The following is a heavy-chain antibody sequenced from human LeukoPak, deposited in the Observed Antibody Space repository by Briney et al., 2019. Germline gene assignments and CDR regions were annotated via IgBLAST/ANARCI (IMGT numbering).Heavy chain of an antibody. J-gene: IGHJ6*02. Sequence: PGGSLRLPCAASGFTFSSYSMNWVRQAPGKGLEWVSYISSSSSTIYYADSVKGRFTISRDNAKNSLYLQMNSLRDEDTAVYYCARDREGGAYYYYGMDVWGQGTTVTVSS. CDR1: GFTFSSYS. CDR3: ARDREGGAYYYYGMDV. V-gene: IGHV3-48*02. D-gene: IGHD3-16*01. CDR2: ISSSSSTI.